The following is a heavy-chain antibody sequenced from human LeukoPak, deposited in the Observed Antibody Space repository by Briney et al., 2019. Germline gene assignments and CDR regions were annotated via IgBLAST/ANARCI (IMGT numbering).Heavy chain of an antibody. CDR2: IYPGDSDT. Sequence: GESLKISCQGSGYTFSNHWIGWVRQMPGKGLEWMGIIYPGDSDTRYSPSFQGQVTISADKSISTAYLQWSSLKASDTAMYYCASRGYSYGSDAFDIWGQGTMVTVSS. V-gene: IGHV5-51*01. CDR3: ASRGYSYGSDAFDI. J-gene: IGHJ3*02. D-gene: IGHD5-18*01. CDR1: GYTFSNHW.